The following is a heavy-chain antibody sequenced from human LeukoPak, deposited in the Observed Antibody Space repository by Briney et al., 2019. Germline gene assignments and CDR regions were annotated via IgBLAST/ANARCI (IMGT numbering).Heavy chain of an antibody. CDR2: IYHSGST. CDR3: ARGVDYYGV. J-gene: IGHJ4*02. Sequence: PSQTLSLTCTVSGGSISRGGYCWSWIRQPPGKGLELIGYIYHSGSTNYNPSLKSRVTISVDTSKKQFSLKLSSVTAADTAVYYCARGVDYYGVWGQGTLVTVSS. D-gene: IGHD3-10*01. V-gene: IGHV4-30-2*01. CDR1: GGSISRGGYC.